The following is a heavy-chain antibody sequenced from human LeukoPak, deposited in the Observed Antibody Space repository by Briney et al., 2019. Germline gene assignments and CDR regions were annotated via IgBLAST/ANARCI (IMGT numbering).Heavy chain of an antibody. V-gene: IGHV4-39*07. CDR1: GGSISSSSYY. D-gene: IGHD3-10*01. Sequence: SETLSLTCTVSGGSISSSSYYWGWIRQPPGKGLEWIGSIYYSGSTYYNPSLKSRVTISVDTSKNQFSLKLSSVTAADTAVYYCARAVGVRGVIYYYYYMDVWGKGTTVTVSS. CDR3: ARAVGVRGVIYYYYYMDV. CDR2: IYYSGST. J-gene: IGHJ6*03.